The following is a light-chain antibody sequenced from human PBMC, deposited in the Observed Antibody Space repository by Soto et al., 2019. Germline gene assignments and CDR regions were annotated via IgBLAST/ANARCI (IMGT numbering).Light chain of an antibody. CDR3: SSYTSSSTLL. CDR1: SSDFGGYNY. J-gene: IGLJ2*01. Sequence: QSALTQPASVPGSPGQSITISCTGTSSDFGGYNYVSWYQQHPGKAPKLMIYDVSNRPSGVSNRFSGSKSGNTASLTISELQAEDEADYYCSSYTSSSTLLFGGGTKLTVL. V-gene: IGLV2-14*01. CDR2: DVS.